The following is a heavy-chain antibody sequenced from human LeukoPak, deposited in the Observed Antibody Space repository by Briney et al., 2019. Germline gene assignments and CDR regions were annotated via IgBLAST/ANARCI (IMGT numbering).Heavy chain of an antibody. V-gene: IGHV4-61*08. CDR3: ARESVICSSTSCYIA. Sequence: SETLSLTCTVSGGSVSSGGYYWSWIRQPPGKGLEWIGYIYYSGSTYYNPSLKSRVTISVDTSKNQFSLKLSSVTAADTAVYYCARESVICSSTSCYIAWGQGTLVTVSS. J-gene: IGHJ4*02. CDR1: GGSVSSGGYY. CDR2: IYYSGST. D-gene: IGHD2-2*02.